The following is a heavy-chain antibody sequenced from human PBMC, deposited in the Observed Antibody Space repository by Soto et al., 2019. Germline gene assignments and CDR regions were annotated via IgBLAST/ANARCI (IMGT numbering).Heavy chain of an antibody. J-gene: IGHJ4*02. CDR1: GFTFSSYW. CDR2: INSDGSST. Sequence: GGSLRLSCAASGFTFSSYWMHWVRQAPGKGLGWVSRINSDGSSTSYADSLKGRFTISRDNAKNTLYLQLNSLRAEDTAVYYCARDLYYYDSRGYPIDYWGQGTLVTVSS. CDR3: ARDLYYYDSRGYPIDY. V-gene: IGHV3-74*01. D-gene: IGHD3-22*01.